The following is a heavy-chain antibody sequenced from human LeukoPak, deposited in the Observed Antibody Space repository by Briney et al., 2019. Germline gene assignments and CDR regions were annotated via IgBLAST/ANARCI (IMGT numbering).Heavy chain of an antibody. CDR2: IYYSGST. V-gene: IGHV4-59*01. D-gene: IGHD2-15*01. Sequence: SETLSLTCTVSGGSISSYDWSWIRQPPGKGLEWIGYIYYSGSTNYNPSLKSRVTISVDTSKNQFSLKLSSVTAADTAVYYCARRVGGIKDYFDYWGQGTLVTVSS. CDR3: ARRVGGIKDYFDY. J-gene: IGHJ4*02. CDR1: GGSISSYD.